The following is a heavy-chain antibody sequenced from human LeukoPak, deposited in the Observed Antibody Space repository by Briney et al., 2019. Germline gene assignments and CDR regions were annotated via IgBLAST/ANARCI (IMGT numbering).Heavy chain of an antibody. Sequence: TGGSLRLSCAASGFTFSSYGMHWVRQAPGKGLEWVAVISYDGSNKYYADSVKGRFTISRDNSKNTLYLQMNSLRAEDTAVYYCAKDLENYDWAFDIWGQGTMVTVSS. CDR2: ISYDGSNK. CDR1: GFTFSSYG. V-gene: IGHV3-30*18. CDR3: AKDLENYDWAFDI. J-gene: IGHJ3*02. D-gene: IGHD3-16*01.